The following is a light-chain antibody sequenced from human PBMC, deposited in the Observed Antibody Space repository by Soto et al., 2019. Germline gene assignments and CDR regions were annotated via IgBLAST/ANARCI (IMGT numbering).Light chain of an antibody. V-gene: IGKV3-20*01. J-gene: IGKJ3*01. CDR3: QQYGASPFT. Sequence: VVLTQSPATLSLSPGERATLSCRASRHVYINALAWYQQKPGRTPTLLIFGASTRATDIPDRFSGTGSGTDFSLTINGVEPEDSAVYDCQQYGASPFTCGPGTRVEI. CDR1: RHVYINA. CDR2: GAS.